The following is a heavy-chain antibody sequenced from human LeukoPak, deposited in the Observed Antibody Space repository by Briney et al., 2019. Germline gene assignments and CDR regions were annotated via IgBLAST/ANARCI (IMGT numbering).Heavy chain of an antibody. CDR2: INPSGGST. CDR1: GYTFTSYY. D-gene: IGHD6-19*01. Sequence: GASVKVSCKASGYTFTSYYMHWVRPAPGQGLEWMGIINPSGGSTSYAQKFQGRVTMTRDTSTSTVYMELSSLRSEDTAVYYCARDRRYSSGWPNWGWVYYYGMDVWGQGTTVTVSS. V-gene: IGHV1-46*01. CDR3: ARDRRYSSGWPNWGWVYYYGMDV. J-gene: IGHJ6*02.